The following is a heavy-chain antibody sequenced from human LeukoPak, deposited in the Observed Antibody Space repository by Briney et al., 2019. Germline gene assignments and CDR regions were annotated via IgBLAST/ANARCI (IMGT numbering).Heavy chain of an antibody. J-gene: IGHJ4*02. CDR2: ISGSGVST. CDR1: GFIFSSYA. V-gene: IGHV3-23*01. Sequence: RTGGSLRLSCAASGFIFSSYALSWVRQAPGKGLEWVSSISGSGVSTYYADSVKGRFTISRDSSKNTLYLQMNSLRAEDTAIYYCAKEGGHIVADWGQGTLVTVSS. D-gene: IGHD1-26*01. CDR3: AKEGGHIVAD.